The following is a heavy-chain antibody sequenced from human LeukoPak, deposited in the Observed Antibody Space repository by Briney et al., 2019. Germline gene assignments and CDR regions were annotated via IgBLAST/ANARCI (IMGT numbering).Heavy chain of an antibody. CDR2: IYYSGST. J-gene: IGHJ4*02. CDR3: ARWRYYDSSGYPSWYFDY. D-gene: IGHD3-22*01. Sequence: SETLSLTCTVSGGSISSYYWGWIRQPPGKGLEWIGSIYYSGSTYYNPSLKSRVTISVDTSKNQFSLKLSSVTAADTAVYYCARWRYYDSSGYPSWYFDYWGQGTLVTVSS. V-gene: IGHV4-39*01. CDR1: GGSISSYY.